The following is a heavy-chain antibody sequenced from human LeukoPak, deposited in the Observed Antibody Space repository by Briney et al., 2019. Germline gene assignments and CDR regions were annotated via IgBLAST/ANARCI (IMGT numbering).Heavy chain of an antibody. V-gene: IGHV3-74*01. Sequence: GGSLRLSCAASGFTFSSYWMHWVRQAPGKGLVWVSRIKSDGKTNYADSVKGRFTISRDNAKKTVSLQMNSLRAEDTGVYYCARAPSEIGGYYPEYFRHWGQGTLVTVSS. CDR2: IKSDGKT. CDR3: ARAPSEIGGYYPEYFRH. J-gene: IGHJ1*01. D-gene: IGHD3-22*01. CDR1: GFTFSSYW.